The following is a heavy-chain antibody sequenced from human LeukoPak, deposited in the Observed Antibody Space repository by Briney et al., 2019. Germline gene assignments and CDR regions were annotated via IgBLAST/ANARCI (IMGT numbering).Heavy chain of an antibody. CDR2: ISGSGGST. CDR1: GFTFSSYA. CDR3: AKPPRDSSSWYWGTLPADY. Sequence: PGGSLRLSCAASGFTFSSYAMSWVRQAPGKGLEWVSAISGSGGSTYYADSVKGRFTISRDNSKNTLYLQMNSLRAEDTAVYYCAKPPRDSSSWYWGTLPADYWGQGTLVTVSS. V-gene: IGHV3-23*01. J-gene: IGHJ4*02. D-gene: IGHD6-13*01.